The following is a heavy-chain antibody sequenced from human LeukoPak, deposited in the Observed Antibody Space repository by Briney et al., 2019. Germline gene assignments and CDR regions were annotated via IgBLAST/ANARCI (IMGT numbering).Heavy chain of an antibody. J-gene: IGHJ6*03. CDR2: IYYIGST. CDR1: GDSISSYY. V-gene: IGHV4-59*01. Sequence: SETLSLTCTVSGDSISSYYWSWIRQPPGKGLEWIGYIYYIGSTSYNPSLKSRVTISVDTSKKQFSLKLSSVTAADTAVYYCARSYYDSSGGYYYYMDVWGKGTTVTVSS. CDR3: ARSYYDSSGGYYYYMDV. D-gene: IGHD3-22*01.